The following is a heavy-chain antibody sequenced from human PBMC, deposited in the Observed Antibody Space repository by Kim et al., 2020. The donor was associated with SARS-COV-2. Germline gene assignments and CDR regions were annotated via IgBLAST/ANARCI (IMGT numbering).Heavy chain of an antibody. V-gene: IGHV1-69*02. CDR1: GGTFSSYT. Sequence: SVKVSCKASGGTFSSYTISWVRQAPGQGLEWMGRIIPILGIANYAQKFQGRVTITADKSTSTAYMELSSLRSEDTAVYYCASTSQTMVRGVIEDYWGQGTLVTVSS. J-gene: IGHJ4*02. CDR3: ASTSQTMVRGVIEDY. D-gene: IGHD3-10*01. CDR2: IIPILGIA.